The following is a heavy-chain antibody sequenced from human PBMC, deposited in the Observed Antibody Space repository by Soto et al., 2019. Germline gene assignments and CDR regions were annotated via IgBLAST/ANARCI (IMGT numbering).Heavy chain of an antibody. V-gene: IGHV3-30*03. CDR3: ARDRRGHYDSTGYSVWRNSVYYNGMDV. D-gene: IGHD3-22*01. CDR1: GFTFSSYG. CDR2: ISYDGSNK. Sequence: QVQLVESGGGVVQPGRSLRLSCAASGFTFSSYGMHWVRQAPGKGLEWVAVISYDGSNKYYADSVKGRFTISRDNSKNTLYLQMNSLRAEDTAVYYCARDRRGHYDSTGYSVWRNSVYYNGMDVWGQGTTVTVSS. J-gene: IGHJ6*02.